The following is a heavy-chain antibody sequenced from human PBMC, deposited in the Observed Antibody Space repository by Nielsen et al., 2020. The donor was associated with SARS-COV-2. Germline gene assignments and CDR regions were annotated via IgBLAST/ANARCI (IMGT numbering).Heavy chain of an antibody. CDR3: ARLGSGWFDY. D-gene: IGHD6-19*01. J-gene: IGHJ4*02. CDR2: INHSGST. V-gene: IGHV4-34*01. CDR1: GGSFSGYY. Sequence: SQTLSLTCAVYGGSFSGYYWSWIRQPPGKGLEWIGEINHSGSTNYNPSLKSRVTISVDTSKNQFSLKLSSVTAADTAVYYCARLGSGWFDYWGQGTLVTVSS.